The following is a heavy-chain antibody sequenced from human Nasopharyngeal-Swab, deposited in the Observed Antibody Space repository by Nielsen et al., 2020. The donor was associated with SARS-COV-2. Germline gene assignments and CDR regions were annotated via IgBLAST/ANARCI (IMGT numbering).Heavy chain of an antibody. CDR2: INPSGGSA. J-gene: IGHJ4*02. CDR3: ARDRYGSGSFLGY. V-gene: IGHV1-46*01. Sequence: WVRQAPGQGLEWMGIINPSGGSATYAQRFQGKVTMTRDTSTSTVFMELSSLKSEDTAVYYCARDRYGSGSFLGYWGQGTLVTVSS. D-gene: IGHD3-10*01.